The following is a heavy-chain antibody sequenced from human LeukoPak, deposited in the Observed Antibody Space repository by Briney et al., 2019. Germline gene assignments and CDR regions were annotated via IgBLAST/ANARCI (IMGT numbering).Heavy chain of an antibody. D-gene: IGHD3-3*01. J-gene: IGHJ5*02. Sequence: GGSLRLSCAASGFTFSSYSMNWVRQAPGKGLEWVSSISSSSYIYYADSVKGRFTISRDNAKNSLYLQMNSLRAEDTAVYYCARTRGLRFLEWLYWLDPWGQGTLVTVSS. CDR3: ARTRGLRFLEWLYWLDP. CDR2: ISSSSYI. V-gene: IGHV3-21*01. CDR1: GFTFSSYS.